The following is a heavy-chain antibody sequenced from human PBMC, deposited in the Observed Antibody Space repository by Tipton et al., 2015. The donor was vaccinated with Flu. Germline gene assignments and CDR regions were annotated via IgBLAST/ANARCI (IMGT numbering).Heavy chain of an antibody. CDR1: GGSISSYY. D-gene: IGHD5-12*01. J-gene: IGHJ4*02. CDR2: IYYSGST. CDR3: ARRDSGYDTEGY. V-gene: IGHV4-59*01. Sequence: TLSLTCTVSGGSISSYYWSWIRQPPGKGLEWIGYIYYSGSTNYNPSLKSRVTISVDTSKNQFSLKLSSVTAADTAVYYCARRDSGYDTEGYWGQGTLVTVSS.